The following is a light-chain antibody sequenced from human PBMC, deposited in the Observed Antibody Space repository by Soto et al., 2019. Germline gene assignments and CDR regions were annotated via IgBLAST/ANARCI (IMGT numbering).Light chain of an antibody. CDR3: QQYDVVPCT. J-gene: IGKJ2*02. CDR2: DAS. V-gene: IGKV1-33*01. CDR1: QDINNY. Sequence: DIQLTQSRSSLSASVGDRVNISCQASQDINNYLIWYQQKPGEVPNLLIYDASTLGTGVSSRFSGNGSGTDISVTINNLQPQDTAPYYCQQYDVVPCTFGQGTKLEIK.